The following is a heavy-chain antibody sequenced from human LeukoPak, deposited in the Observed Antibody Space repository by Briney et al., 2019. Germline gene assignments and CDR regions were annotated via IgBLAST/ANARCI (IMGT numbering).Heavy chain of an antibody. V-gene: IGHV4-59*01. CDR2: IYYSGST. D-gene: IGHD6-13*01. CDR3: ARGSSSIMVYYYGMDV. J-gene: IGHJ6*02. Sequence: SLTLSLTCTVSGGSISSYYWSWIRQPPGKGLEWIGYIYYSGSTNYNPSLKSRVTISVDTSKNQFSLKLSSVTAADTAVYYCARGSSSIMVYYYGMDVWGQGTTVTVSS. CDR1: GGSISSYY.